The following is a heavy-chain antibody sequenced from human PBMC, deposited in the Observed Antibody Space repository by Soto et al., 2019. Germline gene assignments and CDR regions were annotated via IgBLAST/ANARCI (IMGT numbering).Heavy chain of an antibody. Sequence: QVQLVESGGGVVQPGRSLRLSCAASGFTFSSYAMHWVRQAPGKGLEWVAVISYDGSNKYYADSVKGRFTISRDNSKNTLYLQMNSLRAEDTAVYYCARTGAPILEYCISTSCYHGGMGVWGQGTTVTVSS. CDR1: GFTFSSYA. V-gene: IGHV3-30-3*01. CDR3: ARTGAPILEYCISTSCYHGGMGV. CDR2: ISYDGSNK. J-gene: IGHJ6*02. D-gene: IGHD2-2*01.